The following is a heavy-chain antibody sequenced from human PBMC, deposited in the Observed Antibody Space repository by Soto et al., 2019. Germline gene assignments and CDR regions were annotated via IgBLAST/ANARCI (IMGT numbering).Heavy chain of an antibody. D-gene: IGHD3-22*01. CDR2: ISAYNGNT. V-gene: IGHV1-18*01. CDR1: GYTFTSYG. CDR3: ARTPKIYDSSGYYFDY. Sequence: GASVKVSCKASGYTFTSYGISWVLQAPGQGLEWMGWISAYNGNTNYAQKLQGRVTMTTDTSTSTAYMELRSLRSDDTAVYYCARTPKIYDSSGYYFDYWGQGTLVTVSS. J-gene: IGHJ4*02.